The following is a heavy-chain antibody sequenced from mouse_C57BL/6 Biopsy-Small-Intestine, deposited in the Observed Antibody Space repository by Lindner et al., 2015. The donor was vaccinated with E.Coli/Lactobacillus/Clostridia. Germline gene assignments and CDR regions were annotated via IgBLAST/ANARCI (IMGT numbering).Heavy chain of an antibody. CDR3: ARSSSDAMDY. CDR1: GYTFTSYW. D-gene: IGHD3-2*02. Sequence: VQLQESGAELVKPGASVKVSCKASGYTFTSYWIHWVKQRPGQGLEWIGRIHPSDSDTNYNQKFKGKATLTVDKSSSTAYMQFSSLTSEDSAIYYCARSSSDAMDYWGQGTSVTVSS. J-gene: IGHJ4*01. V-gene: IGHV1-74*01. CDR2: IHPSDSDT.